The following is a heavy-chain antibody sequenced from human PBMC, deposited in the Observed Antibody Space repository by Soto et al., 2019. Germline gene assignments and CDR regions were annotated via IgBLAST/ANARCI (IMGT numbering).Heavy chain of an antibody. CDR2: IRNKTDGGTT. D-gene: IGHD3-3*01. J-gene: IGHJ4*02. CDR1: GFSFSKAW. V-gene: IGHV3-15*01. CDR3: ITDPYYDFWSGCHFDY. Sequence: GGSLRLSCTASGFSFSKAWMSWVRLTPGKGLEWVGRIRNKTDGGTTDYPAPVRGRFTVSRDDSRSTLYLQMNRLNTEDTAVYYCITDPYYDFWSGCHFDYWGQGTQVTVSS.